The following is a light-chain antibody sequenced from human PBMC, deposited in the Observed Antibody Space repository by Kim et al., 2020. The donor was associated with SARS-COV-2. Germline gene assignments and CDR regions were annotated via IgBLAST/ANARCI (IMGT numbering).Light chain of an antibody. J-gene: IGKJ4*01. Sequence: LSPGERATLSCRASQSISNFLAWYQQKAGQAPRLLIYDASNRATGMPARCSGGGSGTDFTLTISNLEPEDFAVYYCQQRSTWPLTFGGGTKVDIK. V-gene: IGKV3-11*01. CDR1: QSISNF. CDR2: DAS. CDR3: QQRSTWPLT.